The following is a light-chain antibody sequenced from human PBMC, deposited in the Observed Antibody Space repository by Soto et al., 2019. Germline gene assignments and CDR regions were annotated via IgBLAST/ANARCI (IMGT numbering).Light chain of an antibody. CDR2: KAT. Sequence: DLQMTQSPSTLSASVGDTVTVTGRASQSITTWLAWYQQKQGKAPKLLIYKATNLQSGVPSRFSGSGSGTEFTLTISSLQPDDFATYYCQHYNSYSEAFGQGTKVDIK. V-gene: IGKV1-5*03. CDR1: QSITTW. CDR3: QHYNSYSEA. J-gene: IGKJ1*01.